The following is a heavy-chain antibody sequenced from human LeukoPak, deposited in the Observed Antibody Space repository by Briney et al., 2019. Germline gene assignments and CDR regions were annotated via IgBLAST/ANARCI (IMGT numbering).Heavy chain of an antibody. Sequence: ASVKVSCKASGYTFTSYGISWVRQAPGQGLEWMGWISAYNGNTNYAQKLQGRVTKTTDTSTSTTYMELRSLRSDDTAVYYCARSPASVGGPGSYYDSSGYYYGPDYWGQGTLVTVSS. CDR3: ARSPASVGGPGSYYDSSGYYYGPDY. CDR2: ISAYNGNT. V-gene: IGHV1-18*01. D-gene: IGHD3-22*01. J-gene: IGHJ4*02. CDR1: GYTFTSYG.